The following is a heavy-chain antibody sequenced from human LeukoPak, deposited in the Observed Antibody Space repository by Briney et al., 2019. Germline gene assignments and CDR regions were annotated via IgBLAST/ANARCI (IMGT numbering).Heavy chain of an antibody. CDR2: INVNRGGT. CDR1: GYTFTDYY. Sequence: ASVKVSCKASGYTFTDYYMHWVRQAPGQGLEWMGWINVNRGGTNYAQKFRDRVTMTRDTSISTAYMELSRLRSDDTAVYFCTRIFCNSTSCYHFDHWGQGTLVTVSS. J-gene: IGHJ4*02. CDR3: TRIFCNSTSCYHFDH. V-gene: IGHV1-2*02. D-gene: IGHD2-2*01.